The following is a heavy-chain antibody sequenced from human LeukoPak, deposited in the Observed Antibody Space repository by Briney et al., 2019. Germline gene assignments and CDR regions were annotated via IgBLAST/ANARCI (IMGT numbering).Heavy chain of an antibody. J-gene: IGHJ3*02. CDR1: GGSISTYY. CDR3: ARTNAFDI. V-gene: IGHV4-59*01. Sequence: SETLSLTCTVSGGSISTYYWSWVRQPPGKGLEWIGCIYYSGSTNYNPSLKSRVTISVDTSKNQFSLRLSSVTAADTAVYYCARTNAFDIWGQGTMVTVSS. CDR2: IYYSGST.